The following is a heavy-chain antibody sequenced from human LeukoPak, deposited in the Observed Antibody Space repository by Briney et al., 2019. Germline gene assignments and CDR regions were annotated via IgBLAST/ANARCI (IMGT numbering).Heavy chain of an antibody. CDR3: ARALYGTPFDP. CDR2: IYTSGST. Sequence: SETLSLTCTVSGGSISSGSYYWSWIRQPAGKGLEWIGRIYTSGSTNYNPSLKSRVTISVDTSKNQFSLKLSSVTAADTAVYYCARALYGTPFDPWGQGTLVTVSS. V-gene: IGHV4-61*02. J-gene: IGHJ5*02. CDR1: GGSISSGSYY. D-gene: IGHD1-1*01.